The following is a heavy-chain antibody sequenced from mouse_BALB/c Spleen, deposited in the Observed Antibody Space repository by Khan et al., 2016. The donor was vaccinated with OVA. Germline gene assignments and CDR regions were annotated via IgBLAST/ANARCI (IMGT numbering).Heavy chain of an antibody. CDR2: INPNNGDA. J-gene: IGHJ3*01. CDR1: GYTFNSYY. Sequence: VQLKQSGAELVKPGASVKLSCKASGYTFNSYYMYWVKQRPGQGLEWIGEINPNNGDANFNEKFKNKATLTVDKSSNTAFMQLSSLTSEDSAVYYGTRSGYGSFAYWGQGTLVTVSA. D-gene: IGHD2-2*01. CDR3: TRSGYGSFAY. V-gene: IGHV1S81*02.